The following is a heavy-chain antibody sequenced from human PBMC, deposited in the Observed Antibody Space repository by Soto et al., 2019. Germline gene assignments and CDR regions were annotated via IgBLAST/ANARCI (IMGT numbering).Heavy chain of an antibody. V-gene: IGHV1-2*04. CDR3: ARDSTIFGVPYYYGMDV. J-gene: IGHJ6*02. CDR2: INPNSGGT. Sequence: GASVKVSCKASGYTFTGYYMHWVRQAPGQGLEWMGWINPNSGGTNYAQKFQGWVTMTRDTSISTAYMELSRLRSDDTAVYYCARDSTIFGVPYYYGMDVWGQGTKVTVSS. CDR1: GYTFTGYY. D-gene: IGHD3-3*01.